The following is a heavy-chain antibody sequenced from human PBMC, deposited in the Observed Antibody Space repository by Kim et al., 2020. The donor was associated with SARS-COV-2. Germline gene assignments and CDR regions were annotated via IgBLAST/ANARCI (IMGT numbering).Heavy chain of an antibody. V-gene: IGHV3-23*03. CDR1: GFSFSSYA. CDR2: IYGAGPGT. Sequence: GGSLRLSCAASGFSFSSYAMPWVRQAPGKGLEWVSTIYGAGPGTSAVYAVSVRVRFTISSDNSKNKLYLQMHRLRAEDTDLYSCLKGWYFYDYWGQGALV. J-gene: IGHJ4*02. D-gene: IGHD2-15*01. CDR3: LKGWYFYDY.